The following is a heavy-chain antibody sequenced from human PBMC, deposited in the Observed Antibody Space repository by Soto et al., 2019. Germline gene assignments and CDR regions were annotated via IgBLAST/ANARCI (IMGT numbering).Heavy chain of an antibody. D-gene: IGHD6-13*01. J-gene: IGHJ6*01. Sequence: QVQLQESGPGLVKPSETLSLTCTVSGGSISSYYWSWIRQPPGKGLEWIGYIYYSGSTNYNPSLKSRVTISVDTSKNQFSLKLSSVTAADTAVYYCARGWYSSSWYGYYYYGMDVW. V-gene: IGHV4-59*01. CDR1: GGSISSYY. CDR3: ARGWYSSSWYGYYYYGMDV. CDR2: IYYSGST.